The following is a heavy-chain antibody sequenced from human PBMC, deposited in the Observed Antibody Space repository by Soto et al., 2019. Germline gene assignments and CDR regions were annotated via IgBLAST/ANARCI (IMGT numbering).Heavy chain of an antibody. CDR3: ARAAVLTFTRFYDVDV. CDR1: GGTFNSYS. CDR2: LIPMFGTT. Sequence: QVQLVQSGAEVTTPGSSVKVSCEASGGTFNSYSINWVRQAPGQVREWRGRLIPMFGTTDYAQRFQGRVTFTADESTNTASMEVTNLTSEDTAVYYCARAAVLTFTRFYDVDVWGQGTTVTVSS. J-gene: IGHJ6*02. V-gene: IGHV1-69*18. D-gene: IGHD6-13*01.